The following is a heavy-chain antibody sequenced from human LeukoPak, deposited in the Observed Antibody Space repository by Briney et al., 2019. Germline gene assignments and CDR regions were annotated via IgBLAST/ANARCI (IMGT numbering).Heavy chain of an antibody. V-gene: IGHV4-59*01. D-gene: IGHD6-6*01. CDR1: GGSISSYY. J-gene: IGHJ4*02. Sequence: SETLCLTCAVSGGSISSYYPSWIREPPGKGLEWIGYIYYSGSTNYNPSLTSRVTISVDTSTKQSSLKLSSMTVAATAVFLCCGLVRCSSVYFDYGGQGTLVSVSS. CDR3: CGLVRCSSVYFDY. CDR2: IYYSGST.